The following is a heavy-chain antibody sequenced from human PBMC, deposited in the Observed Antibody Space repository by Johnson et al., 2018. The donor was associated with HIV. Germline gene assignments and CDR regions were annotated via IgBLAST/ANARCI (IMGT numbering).Heavy chain of an antibody. CDR2: ISSSGDII. V-gene: IGHV3-11*01. D-gene: IGHD4/OR15-4a*01. Sequence: QVQLVESGGGVVQPGGSLRLSCAASGFTFSDYYMTWIRQAPGKGLEWLSFISSSGDIIRYADSVKGRFTISRDNAKNSLYLQMNSLRQDAAVYGCANSGLWGPMNWGQGTMVTVSS. J-gene: IGHJ3*01. CDR1: GFTFSDYY. CDR3: ANSGLWGPMN.